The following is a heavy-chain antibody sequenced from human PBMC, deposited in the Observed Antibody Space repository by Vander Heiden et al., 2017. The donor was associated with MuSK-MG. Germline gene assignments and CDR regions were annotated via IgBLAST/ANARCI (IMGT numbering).Heavy chain of an antibody. CDR1: GGSFSGYY. J-gene: IGHJ6*03. CDR3: ARGGGYYYYYYMDV. CDR2: INHSGST. Sequence: QVQLQQWGAGLLKPSETLSPTCAVYGGSFSGYYWSWIRQPPGKGLEWIGEINHSGSTNYNPSLKSRVTISVDTSKNQFSLKLSSVTAADTAVYYCARGGGYYYYYYMDVWGKGTTVTVSS. D-gene: IGHD3-16*01. V-gene: IGHV4-34*01.